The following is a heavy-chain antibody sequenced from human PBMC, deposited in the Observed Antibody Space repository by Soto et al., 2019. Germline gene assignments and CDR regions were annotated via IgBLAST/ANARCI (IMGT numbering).Heavy chain of an antibody. D-gene: IGHD6-13*01. V-gene: IGHV1-18*01. J-gene: IGHJ5*02. Sequence: QVQLVQSGAEVKKPGASVKVSCKASGYTFTSYGNTWVRQAPGQGLEWMGWINTYNGNTNYAQKLQGRVTMTTDTSTSTAYMELRSLRSDDTAVYYCAREPAAGDWFDPWGQGTLVTVSS. CDR3: AREPAAGDWFDP. CDR2: INTYNGNT. CDR1: GYTFTSYG.